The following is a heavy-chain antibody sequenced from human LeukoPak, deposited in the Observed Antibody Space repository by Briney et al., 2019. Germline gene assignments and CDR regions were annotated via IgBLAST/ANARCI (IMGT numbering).Heavy chain of an antibody. Sequence: GGYLRLSCAASGFSITDHYMDWVRQAPGKGLEWVGRTRNKPNGYTTDYGTSVKGRFTVSRDDSENSLYLQMNSLKTEDTAVYYCTRVRHGDYFDYWGQGTLVTVSS. CDR2: TRNKPNGYTT. J-gene: IGHJ4*02. CDR3: TRVRHGDYFDY. CDR1: GFSITDHY. V-gene: IGHV3-72*01. D-gene: IGHD4-17*01.